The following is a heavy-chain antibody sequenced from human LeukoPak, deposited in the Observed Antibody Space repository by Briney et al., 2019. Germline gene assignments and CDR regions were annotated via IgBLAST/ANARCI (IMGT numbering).Heavy chain of an antibody. CDR3: ARTEYCNTTTCKYASI. Sequence: GGALRLSCAASGFTFRSNWMHWVRQAAGKGLVWVSYINSDGSTTNYADSVKGRITISRDNAKTMLYLQMNSLRVEDTAVYYCARTEYCNTTTCKYASIWGQGTMVTVSS. CDR2: INSDGSTT. V-gene: IGHV3-74*01. CDR1: GFTFRSNW. J-gene: IGHJ3*02. D-gene: IGHD2/OR15-2a*01.